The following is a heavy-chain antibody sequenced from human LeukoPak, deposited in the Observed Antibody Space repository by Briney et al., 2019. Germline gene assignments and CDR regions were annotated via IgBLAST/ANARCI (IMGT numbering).Heavy chain of an antibody. CDR1: GFTFSSYG. J-gene: IGHJ3*02. Sequence: GGSLRLSCAASGFTFSSYGMHWVRQAPGKGLEWVAVISYDGSNKYYADSVKGRFTISRDNSKSTLYLQMNSLRAEDTAVYYCAREHRAPFPDAFDIWGQGTMVTVSS. CDR2: ISYDGSNK. CDR3: AREHRAPFPDAFDI. D-gene: IGHD2/OR15-2a*01. V-gene: IGHV3-30*03.